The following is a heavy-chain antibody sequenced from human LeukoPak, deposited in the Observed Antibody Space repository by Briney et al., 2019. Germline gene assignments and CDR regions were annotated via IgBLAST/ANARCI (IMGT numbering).Heavy chain of an antibody. J-gene: IGHJ4*02. CDR2: IYYSGST. CDR1: GGSISSSSYY. V-gene: IGHV4-39*01. CDR3: ARQDIGIIDY. Sequence: SETLSLTCTVSGGSISSSSYYWGWIRQPPGKGLEWIGSIYYSGSTYYNPSLKSRVTISVDTSKNQFSLKLSSVTAADTAVYYCARQDIGIIDYWGQGTLVTVSS. D-gene: IGHD3-10*01.